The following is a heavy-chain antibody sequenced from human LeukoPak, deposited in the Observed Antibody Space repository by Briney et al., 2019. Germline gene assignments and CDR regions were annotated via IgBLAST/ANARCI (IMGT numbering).Heavy chain of an antibody. CDR2: GNQSGGT. CDR1: GGSLNGYY. Sequence: SETLSLTCAVYGGSLNGYYWSWIRQPPGKGLEWIGEGNQSGGTKYNPSLKSRVTISADSSKNQFSLELSSVTAADTAVYYCARNGQSGFSFDPWGQGSLVTVSS. CDR3: ARNGQSGFSFDP. V-gene: IGHV4-34*01. J-gene: IGHJ5*02. D-gene: IGHD1-26*01.